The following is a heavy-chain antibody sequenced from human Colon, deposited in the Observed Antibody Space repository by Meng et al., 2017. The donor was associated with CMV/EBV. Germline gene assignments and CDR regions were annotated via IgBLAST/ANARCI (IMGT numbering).Heavy chain of an antibody. CDR3: VKTGLSAARYHGLDA. CDR1: GFTFSDYG. J-gene: IGHJ6*02. CDR2: IWSDGNTI. D-gene: IGHD3-16*02. Sequence: GESLKISCAASGFTFSDYGMHWVRQTPGKGLEWVAFIWSDGNTIYYRDSVRGRFTISRDNSFNTLYLQMNSLRLEDTALYYCVKTGLSAARYHGLDAWGQGTAVTVSS. V-gene: IGHV3-30*02.